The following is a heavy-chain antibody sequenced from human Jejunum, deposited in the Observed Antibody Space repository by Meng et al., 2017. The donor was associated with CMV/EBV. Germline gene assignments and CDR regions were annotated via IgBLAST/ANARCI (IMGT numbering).Heavy chain of an antibody. CDR3: ARVDTGTTYLFDF. J-gene: IGHJ4*02. CDR2: IHHTGST. CDR1: GGSMSSNSYH. D-gene: IGHD4-11*01. V-gene: IGHV4-39*07. Sequence: SGGSMSSNSYHWGWIRQSPGKGLEWIGSIHHTGSTYYNPSLKSRLTISVDTSNNQFSLKLTSVTVADTAVYYCARVDTGTTYLFDFWGQGTLVTVSS.